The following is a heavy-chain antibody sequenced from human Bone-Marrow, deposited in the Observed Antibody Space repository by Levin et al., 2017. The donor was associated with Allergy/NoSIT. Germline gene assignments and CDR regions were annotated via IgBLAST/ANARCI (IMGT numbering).Heavy chain of an antibody. Sequence: KTSETLSLTCAVYGGSFSGYYWSWIRQPPGKGLEWIGEINHSGSTNYNPSLKSRVTISVDTSKNQFSLKLSSVTAADTAVYYCARALIVITFGGVIVMHWFDPWGQGTLVTVSS. CDR2: INHSGST. D-gene: IGHD3-16*02. CDR3: ARALIVITFGGVIVMHWFDP. J-gene: IGHJ5*02. CDR1: GGSFSGYY. V-gene: IGHV4-34*01.